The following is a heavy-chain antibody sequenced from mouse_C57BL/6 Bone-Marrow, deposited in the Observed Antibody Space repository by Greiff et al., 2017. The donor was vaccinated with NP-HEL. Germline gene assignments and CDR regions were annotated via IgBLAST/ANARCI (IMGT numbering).Heavy chain of an antibody. CDR3: ARWGAQATDYFDY. D-gene: IGHD3-2*02. Sequence: QVQLQQSGPELVKPGASVKISCKASGYAFSSSWMNWVKQRPGKGLEWIGRIYPGDGDTNYNGKFKGKATLTADKSSSTAYMQLSSLTSEDSAVYFCARWGAQATDYFDYWGQGTTLTVSS. CDR2: IYPGDGDT. J-gene: IGHJ2*01. CDR1: GYAFSSSW. V-gene: IGHV1-82*01.